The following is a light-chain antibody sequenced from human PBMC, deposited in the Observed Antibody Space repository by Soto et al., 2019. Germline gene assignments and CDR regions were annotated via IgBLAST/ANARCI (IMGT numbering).Light chain of an antibody. V-gene: IGLV2-14*01. Sequence: QSALTQPASVSGSPGQSITISCTGTSSDVGGYNYVSWYQQHPGKAPKLMIYEVSNRPSGVSNRFSGSKSGNTASLTISGLQAEDEAGYYCSSYTSSSTLLFGGGTKLTVL. CDR1: SSDVGGYNY. CDR2: EVS. J-gene: IGLJ2*01. CDR3: SSYTSSSTLL.